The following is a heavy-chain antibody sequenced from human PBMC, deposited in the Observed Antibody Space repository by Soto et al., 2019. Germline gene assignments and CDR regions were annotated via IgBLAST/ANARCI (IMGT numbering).Heavy chain of an antibody. CDR1: GFTFSSYS. Sequence: PGGSLRLSCAASGFTFSSYSLSWVRQAPGEGLEWGSGISGSGGSTYYADSVKGRFTISRDKSKNTLYLQMNSLRAEDTAVYYCAKERQQQLQYNWFDAWGQGTLVTVSS. V-gene: IGHV3-23*01. D-gene: IGHD6-13*01. CDR3: AKERQQQLQYNWFDA. J-gene: IGHJ5*02. CDR2: ISGSGGST.